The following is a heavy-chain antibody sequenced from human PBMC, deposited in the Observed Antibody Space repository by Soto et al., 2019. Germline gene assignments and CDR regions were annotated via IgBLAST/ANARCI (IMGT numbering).Heavy chain of an antibody. Sequence: LSLTCAVSGGSISSGGYSWSWIRQPPGKGLEWIGYIYHSGSTYYNPSLKSRVTISVDRSKNQFSLKLSSVTAADTAVYYCARGKKTGRCTAFDYWGQGTLVTVSS. D-gene: IGHD1-1*01. CDR3: ARGKKTGRCTAFDY. CDR1: GGSISSGGYS. J-gene: IGHJ4*02. V-gene: IGHV4-30-2*01. CDR2: IYHSGST.